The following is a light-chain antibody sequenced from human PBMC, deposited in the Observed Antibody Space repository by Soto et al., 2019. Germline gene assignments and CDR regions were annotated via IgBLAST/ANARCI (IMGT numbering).Light chain of an antibody. Sequence: DIVLTQSPGTLSLSPGERVTLSCRASQIVSSNYLAWYQKKPGQAPRLLIYDTSTRATGIPDRFSGSGSGTDITLTISRLEPDDFAVYYCQQYGPSTMYTFGQGTKLEIK. J-gene: IGKJ2*01. CDR2: DTS. CDR3: QQYGPSTMYT. CDR1: QIVSSNY. V-gene: IGKV3-20*01.